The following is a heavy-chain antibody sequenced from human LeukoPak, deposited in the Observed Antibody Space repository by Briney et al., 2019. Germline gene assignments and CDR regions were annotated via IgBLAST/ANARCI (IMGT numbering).Heavy chain of an antibody. CDR1: GFTFSSYS. D-gene: IGHD3-10*02. Sequence: GGSLRLSCAASGFTFSSYSMNWVRQAPGKGLEWVSCISGSSSYIYSADSVKGRFTISRHNAKNSLYLQMNSLRAEDTAVYYCAELGITMIGGVWSKGTTVTISS. CDR2: ISGSSSYI. V-gene: IGHV3-21*01. CDR3: AELGITMIGGV. J-gene: IGHJ6*04.